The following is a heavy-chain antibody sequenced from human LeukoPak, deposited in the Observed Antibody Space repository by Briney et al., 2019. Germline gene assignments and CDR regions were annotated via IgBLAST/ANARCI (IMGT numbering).Heavy chain of an antibody. CDR1: GFTFSSYW. D-gene: IGHD3-3*01. CDR3: ARVPYYDLWSGYYGMDV. J-gene: IGHJ6*02. V-gene: IGHV3-74*01. Sequence: GGSLRLSCAASGFTFSSYWMHWVRQAPGKGLVWVSRINSDGSSTSYADSVKGRFTISRDNAKNTLYLQMNSLRAEDTAVYYCARVPYYDLWSGYYGMDVWGQGTTVTVSS. CDR2: INSDGSST.